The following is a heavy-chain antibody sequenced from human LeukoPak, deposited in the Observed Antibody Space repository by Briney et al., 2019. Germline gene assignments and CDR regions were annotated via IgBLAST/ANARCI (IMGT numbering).Heavy chain of an antibody. Sequence: GGSLRLSCVASGFTFSNAWMNWVRQAPGKGLEWVGRIKSKTDGGTTDYAAPVKGRFTISRDDSKNTLYLQMNSLKTEDTAVYYCTTDPRFLEWLSEYNWFDPWGQGTLVTVSS. D-gene: IGHD3-3*01. CDR3: TTDPRFLEWLSEYNWFDP. J-gene: IGHJ5*02. CDR1: GFTFSNAW. CDR2: IKSKTDGGTT. V-gene: IGHV3-15*01.